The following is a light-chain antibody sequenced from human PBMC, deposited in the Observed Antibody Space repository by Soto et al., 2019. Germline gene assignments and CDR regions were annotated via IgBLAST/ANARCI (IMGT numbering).Light chain of an antibody. V-gene: IGKV1-39*01. CDR2: AAS. CDR3: QQSYRIPPWT. J-gene: IGKJ1*01. CDR1: QSISTF. Sequence: IQMTQSPSSLSASVGDRVTITCRASQSISTFLNWYQQRPGKAPELLIYAASNLQSGVPSRFSGSGSGTDFALTISSLQPEDFATYYCQQSYRIPPWTFGQGTKVEIK.